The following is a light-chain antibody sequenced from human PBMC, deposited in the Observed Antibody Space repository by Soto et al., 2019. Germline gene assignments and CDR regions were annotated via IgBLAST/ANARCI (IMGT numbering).Light chain of an antibody. CDR1: SSNVWPADA. CDR3: QSFDNGLLADV. CDR2: ADN. Sequence: VLTHPRSVSGAAGQSVATSCTGASSNVWPADAVHSYQHMTGTAPELLIYADNSRPSGVPGRCSASKSGTSACLAITGLQADDEADYYFQSFDNGLLADVFGTGTKVTVL. J-gene: IGLJ1*01. V-gene: IGLV1-40*01.